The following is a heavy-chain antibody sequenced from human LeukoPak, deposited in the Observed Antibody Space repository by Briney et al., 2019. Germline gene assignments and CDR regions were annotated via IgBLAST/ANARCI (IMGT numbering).Heavy chain of an antibody. J-gene: IGHJ4*02. CDR2: ISYDGSKK. CDR3: AIDKVAVGDY. D-gene: IGHD6-19*01. CDR1: GFPFSNHA. Sequence: PGGSLRLSCAASGFPFSNHAMSWVRQPPGKGLEWVSSISYDGSKKFYVDSVKGRFTVSRDNSKNTLYLQMNSLRPEDTSVYYCAIDKVAVGDYWGQGTLVTVSS. V-gene: IGHV3-30*03.